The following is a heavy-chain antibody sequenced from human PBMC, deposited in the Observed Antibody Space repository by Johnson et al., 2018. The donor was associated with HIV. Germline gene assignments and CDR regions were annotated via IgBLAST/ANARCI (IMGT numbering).Heavy chain of an antibody. V-gene: IGHV3-7*01. CDR1: GFTFSSYW. Sequence: EVQLVESGGGLVQPGGSLRLSCAASGFTFSSYWMSWVRQAPGKGLEWVANIKQDGSEKYYVDSVKGRFTISRDNAKNSLYLQMNSLRAEDPAVYYCAGPRGSGVGTYAFDIWGQGTMVTVSS. D-gene: IGHD3-10*01. J-gene: IGHJ3*02. CDR3: AGPRGSGVGTYAFDI. CDR2: IKQDGSEK.